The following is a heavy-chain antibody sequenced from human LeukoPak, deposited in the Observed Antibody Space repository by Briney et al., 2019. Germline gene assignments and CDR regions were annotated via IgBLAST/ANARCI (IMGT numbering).Heavy chain of an antibody. V-gene: IGHV3-74*01. D-gene: IGHD5-24*01. CDR2: INSDGSST. CDR3: ARGRWLYYGMDV. Sequence: GGSLRLSCAASGFTFSSYWMHWVRQAPGKGLVWVSRINSDGSSTSYADSVKGRFTISGDNAKNTLYLQMNSLRAEDTAVYYCARGRWLYYGMDVWGQGTTVTVSS. J-gene: IGHJ6*02. CDR1: GFTFSSYW.